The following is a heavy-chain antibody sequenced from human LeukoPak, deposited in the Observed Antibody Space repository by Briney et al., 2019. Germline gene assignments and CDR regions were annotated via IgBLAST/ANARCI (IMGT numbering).Heavy chain of an antibody. J-gene: IGHJ4*02. V-gene: IGHV3-30-3*01. Sequence: PGGSLRLSCAASGFTFSSYAMHWVRQAPGKGLEWVAVISYDGSNKYYADSVKGRFTISRDNSKNTLYLQMNSLRAEDTAVYYCARDSDFWSGLLDYWGQGTLVTVSS. CDR3: ARDSDFWSGLLDY. CDR2: ISYDGSNK. CDR1: GFTFSSYA. D-gene: IGHD3-3*01.